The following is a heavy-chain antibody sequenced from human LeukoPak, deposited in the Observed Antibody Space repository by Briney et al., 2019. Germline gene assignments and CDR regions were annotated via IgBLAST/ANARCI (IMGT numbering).Heavy chain of an antibody. CDR2: VTSSGSNT. V-gene: IGHV3-23*01. Sequence: PGGSLRLSCAASGFTFSSYSMNWVRQAPGKGLEWVSLVTSSGSNTYYADSVKGRFTISRDNSKNTLYLQMNSLRAEDTAVYYCAKSRLGYDYWGQGTLVTVSS. J-gene: IGHJ4*02. CDR1: GFTFSSYS. D-gene: IGHD5-12*01. CDR3: AKSRLGYDY.